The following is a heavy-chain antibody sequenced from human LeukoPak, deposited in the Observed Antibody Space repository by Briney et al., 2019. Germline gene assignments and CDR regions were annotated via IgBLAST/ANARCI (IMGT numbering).Heavy chain of an antibody. Sequence: SQTLSLTCAISGDSFSSNSAAWNWIRQSPSRGLERLGRTYYRSKWYNDYAVSVKSRITINPDTSKNQFSLQLNSVTPEDTAVYYCARGSWNYRDYYYGMDVWGQGTTVTVSS. CDR3: ARGSWNYRDYYYGMDV. D-gene: IGHD1-7*01. V-gene: IGHV6-1*01. CDR2: TYYRSKWYN. CDR1: GDSFSSNSAA. J-gene: IGHJ6*02.